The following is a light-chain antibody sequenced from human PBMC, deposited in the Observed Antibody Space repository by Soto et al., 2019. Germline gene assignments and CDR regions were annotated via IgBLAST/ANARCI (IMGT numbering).Light chain of an antibody. CDR1: SSDVGGYNY. CDR3: TSYTSSSTLEV. V-gene: IGLV2-14*01. CDR2: DVS. J-gene: IGLJ2*01. Sequence: QSALTQPASVSGSPGQSITISCTGTSSDVGGYNYVSWYQQHPGKAPKLMIFDVSYRPSGVSDRFSGSKSGNTASLTISGLQAEDEADYYCTSYTSSSTLEVFGGETKLTVL.